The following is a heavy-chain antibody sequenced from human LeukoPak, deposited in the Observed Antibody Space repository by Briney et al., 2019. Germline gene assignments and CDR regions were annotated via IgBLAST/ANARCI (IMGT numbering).Heavy chain of an antibody. CDR1: GYTFTSYY. CDR2: INPSGGST. D-gene: IGHD4-11*01. J-gene: IGHJ5*02. CDR3: ARLGIYSNYASTSPPHPRVRFDP. V-gene: IGHV1-46*01. Sequence: ASVKVSCKASGYTFTSYYMHWVRQAPGQGLEWMGIINPSGGSTSYAQKFQGRVTITADESTSTAYMELSSLRSEDTAVYYCARLGIYSNYASTSPPHPRVRFDPWGQGTLVTVSS.